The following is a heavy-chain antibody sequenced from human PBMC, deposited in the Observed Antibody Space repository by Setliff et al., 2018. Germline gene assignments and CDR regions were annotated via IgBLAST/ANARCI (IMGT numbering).Heavy chain of an antibody. Sequence: PSETLSLTCTVSGVSIGDTYYYWAWIRQPPGKGLEWVGSTYYNGTAYYNPSLKSRVTISVDTSKNQFSLKLSSVTAADTAVYYCRFWSGYYKNDYWGQGTLVTVSS. CDR1: GVSIGDTYYY. CDR2: TYYNGTA. CDR3: RFWSGYYKNDY. J-gene: IGHJ4*02. D-gene: IGHD3-3*01. V-gene: IGHV4-39*07.